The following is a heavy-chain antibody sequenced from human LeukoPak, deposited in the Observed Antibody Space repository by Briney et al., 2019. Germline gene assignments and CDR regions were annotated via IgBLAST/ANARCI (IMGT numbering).Heavy chain of an antibody. Sequence: GGSLRLXCAASGFTFSSYAMSWVRQAPGKGLEWVSAISGSGGSTYYADSVKGRFTISRDNSKNTLYLQMNSLRAEDTAVYYCVGIVVVRYYFDYWGQGTLVTVSS. V-gene: IGHV3-23*01. CDR3: VGIVVVRYYFDY. D-gene: IGHD3-22*01. CDR2: ISGSGGST. CDR1: GFTFSSYA. J-gene: IGHJ4*02.